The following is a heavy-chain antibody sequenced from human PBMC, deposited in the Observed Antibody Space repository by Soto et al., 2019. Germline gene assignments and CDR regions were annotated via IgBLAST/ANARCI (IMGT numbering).Heavy chain of an antibody. CDR2: ISGSGGST. CDR3: AKGRYSGTYYSGY. V-gene: IGHV3-23*01. CDR1: GFTFSSHA. Sequence: EVQLLESGGGLVQPGESLRLSCAASGFTFSSHAMNWVRQAPGKGLEWVSAISGSGGSTYYADSVKGRFTISRDKSQNTLYLQMSSLRAEDTVVYYCAKGRYSGTYYSGYWGQGTLVTVSP. J-gene: IGHJ4*02. D-gene: IGHD1-26*01.